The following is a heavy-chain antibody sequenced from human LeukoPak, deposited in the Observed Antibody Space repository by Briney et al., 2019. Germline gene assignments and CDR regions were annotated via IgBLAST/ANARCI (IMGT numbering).Heavy chain of an antibody. CDR3: ARGGFVVVPAADDAFDI. CDR2: IKQDGSEK. CDR1: GFTFSSYW. J-gene: IGHJ3*02. V-gene: IGHV3-7*01. D-gene: IGHD2-2*01. Sequence: PGGSLRLSCADSGFTFSSYWMSWVRQAPGKGLEWVANIKQDGSEKYYVDSVKGRFTISRDNAKNSLYLQMNSLRAEDTAVYYCARGGFVVVPAADDAFDIWSQGTMVTVSS.